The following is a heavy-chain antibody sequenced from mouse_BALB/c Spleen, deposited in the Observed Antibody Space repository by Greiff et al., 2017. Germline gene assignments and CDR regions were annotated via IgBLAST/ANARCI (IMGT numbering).Heavy chain of an antibody. V-gene: IGHV5-12-1*01. CDR2: ISSGGGST. Sequence: EVHLVESGGGLVKPGGSLKLSCAASGFAFSSYDMSWVRQTPEKRLEWVAYISSGGGSTYYPDTVKGRFTISRDNAKNTLYLQMSSLKSEDTAMYYCARQLGRDYAMDYWGQGTSVTVSS. J-gene: IGHJ4*01. CDR3: ARQLGRDYAMDY. CDR1: GFAFSSYD. D-gene: IGHD4-1*01.